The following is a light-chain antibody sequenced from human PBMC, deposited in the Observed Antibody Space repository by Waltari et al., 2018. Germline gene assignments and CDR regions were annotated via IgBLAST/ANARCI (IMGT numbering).Light chain of an antibody. CDR2: LNGDGIH. CDR3: QTWGTGTHVL. Sequence: QPELTQSPSASGSLGASVKLTCTLSSGHSSYAIAWHQKQPQKGPRYLMKLNGDGIHIKGDGSPDRFSGSSSGAERYLTISSLQSEDEADYYWQTWGTGTHVLFGGGTKLTVL. CDR1: SGHSSYA. V-gene: IGLV4-69*01. J-gene: IGLJ2*01.